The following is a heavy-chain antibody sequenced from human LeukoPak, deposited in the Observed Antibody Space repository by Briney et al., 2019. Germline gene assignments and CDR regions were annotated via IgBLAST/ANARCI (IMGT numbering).Heavy chain of an antibody. J-gene: IGHJ4*02. CDR1: GGSISSGGYY. Sequence: SETLSLTCTVSGGSISSGGYYWSWIRQPPGKGLEWIGYIYHSGSTYYNPSLKSRVTISVDRSKNQFSLKLNSVTAADTAVYYCATTPGYSSGREYWGQGTLVTVSS. V-gene: IGHV4-30-2*01. CDR3: ATTPGYSSGREY. CDR2: IYHSGST. D-gene: IGHD6-19*01.